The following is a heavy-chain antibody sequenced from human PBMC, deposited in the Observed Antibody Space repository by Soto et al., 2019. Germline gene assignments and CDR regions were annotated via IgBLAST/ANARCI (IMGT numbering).Heavy chain of an antibody. J-gene: IGHJ5*02. CDR3: AREYSRWFDP. CDR1: GGSFNAYY. Sequence: LSLTCTVSGGSFNAYYWSWIRQPPGKGLEWIGYIYYSGTTTYNPSLQSRVTISVDTSKNQFSLKLSSVTAADTAVYYCAREYSRWFDPWGQGTLVTVSS. CDR2: IYYSGTT. V-gene: IGHV4-59*01. D-gene: IGHD2-15*01.